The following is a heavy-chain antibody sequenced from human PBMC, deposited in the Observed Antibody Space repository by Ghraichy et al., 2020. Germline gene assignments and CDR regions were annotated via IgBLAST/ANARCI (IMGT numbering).Heavy chain of an antibody. J-gene: IGHJ4*02. CDR2: ISGSGGST. CDR1: GFTFSSYA. D-gene: IGHD2-15*01. Sequence: LSLTCAASGFTFSSYAMSWVRQAPGKGLEWVSAISGSGGSTYYADSEKGRFTISRDNSKNTLYLQMNSLRAEDTAVYYCAKGVRRYCSGGSCYPGDYWGQGTLVTVSS. CDR3: AKGVRRYCSGGSCYPGDY. V-gene: IGHV3-23*01.